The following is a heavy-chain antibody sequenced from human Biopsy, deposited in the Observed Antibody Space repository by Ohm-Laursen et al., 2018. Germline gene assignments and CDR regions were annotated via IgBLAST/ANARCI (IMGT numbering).Heavy chain of an antibody. CDR1: GFIFDDYA. Sequence: SLRLSCTASGFIFDDYAMHWVRQAPGKGLEWVSSIIWNSGTIDYADSVKGRFTISRDNAKNSLYLQMNSLRAGDTALYYCAKARVAIRYFDIWGRGTLVTVSS. CDR2: IIWNSGTI. CDR3: AKARVAIRYFDI. J-gene: IGHJ2*01. V-gene: IGHV3-9*01. D-gene: IGHD2-15*01.